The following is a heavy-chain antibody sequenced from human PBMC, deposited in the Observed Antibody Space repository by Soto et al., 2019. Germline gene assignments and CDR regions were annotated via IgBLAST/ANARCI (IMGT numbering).Heavy chain of an antibody. CDR3: AIATAVRFLED. V-gene: IGHV3-72*01. J-gene: IGHJ1*01. Sequence: GGSLRLSCAASGFTFSDHYIDWVRQAPGKGLEWVGRSRNKANSYTTEYAASVKGRFTVSRDDSKNSLYLQMDSLKSEDTAVYYCAIATAVRFLEDWGQGTLVTVSS. CDR1: GFTFSDHY. CDR2: SRNKANSYTT. D-gene: IGHD3-3*01.